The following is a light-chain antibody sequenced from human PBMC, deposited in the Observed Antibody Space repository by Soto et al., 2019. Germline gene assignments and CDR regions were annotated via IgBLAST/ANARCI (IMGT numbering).Light chain of an antibody. Sequence: QSALTQPRSVSGSPGQSVTISCTGTSSDVGNYNYVSWYQQHPGKAPKLMIYDVSKRPSGVPDRFSGSKSGNTASLTISGLQAEDEADYFCCSYAGSYTFGVFGTGTKLTVL. J-gene: IGLJ1*01. V-gene: IGLV2-11*01. CDR1: SSDVGNYNY. CDR3: CSYAGSYTFGV. CDR2: DVS.